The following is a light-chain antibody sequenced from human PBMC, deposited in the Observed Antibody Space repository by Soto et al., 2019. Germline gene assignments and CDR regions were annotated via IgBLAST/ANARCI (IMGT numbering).Light chain of an antibody. CDR3: SSYTSSSTLSTYV. CDR1: SGDVGGYNY. V-gene: IGLV2-14*03. Sequence: QSVLTQPASGSGSPGQSITISCTGTSGDVGGYNYVSWYQHHPGKAPKLMIYDVSNRPSGASNRFSGSKSGNTASLIISGLQAEDEADYYCSSYTSSSTLSTYVFGTGTKVTVL. CDR2: DVS. J-gene: IGLJ1*01.